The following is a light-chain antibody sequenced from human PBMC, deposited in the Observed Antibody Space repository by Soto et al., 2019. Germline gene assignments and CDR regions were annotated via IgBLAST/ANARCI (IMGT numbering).Light chain of an antibody. CDR3: QQRSDWPLT. Sequence: EIVLTQSPATLSLSPGDRATLSCRASQSVSSSLTWYQQKPGKAPRLLIYDASNRATAIPARFSGSGSGTDFTLTSSSLEPEDFALYYCQQRSDWPLTFGPGTKVDIK. CDR2: DAS. V-gene: IGKV3-11*01. CDR1: QSVSSS. J-gene: IGKJ3*01.